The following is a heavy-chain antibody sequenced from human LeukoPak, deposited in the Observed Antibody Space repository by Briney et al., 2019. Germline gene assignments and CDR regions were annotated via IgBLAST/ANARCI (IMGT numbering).Heavy chain of an antibody. D-gene: IGHD3-10*01. J-gene: IGHJ4*02. CDR3: AKDHIGGEVLLWFGD. Sequence: GRSLRLSCAASGFTFSSYAMSWVRQAPGKGLEWVSAISGSGGSTYYADSVKGRFTISRDNSKNTLYLQMNSLRAEDTAVYYCAKDHIGGEVLLWFGDWGQGTLVTVSS. V-gene: IGHV3-23*01. CDR2: ISGSGGST. CDR1: GFTFSSYA.